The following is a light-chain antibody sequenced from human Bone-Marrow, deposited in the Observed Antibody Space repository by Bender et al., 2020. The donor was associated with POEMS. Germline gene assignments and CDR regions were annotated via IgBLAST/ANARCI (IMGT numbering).Light chain of an antibody. V-gene: IGLV3-1*01. CDR2: QDN. CDR3: QSWVGSHVL. CDR1: KLGEKY. Sequence: SSELTQPPSVSVSPGQTASITCSGDKLGEKYACWYQQKPGQSPVLVIYQDNQRPSGIPERFSGSNSGNTATLTISATQAVDEADYYCQSWVGSHVLFGGGTKLTVL. J-gene: IGLJ2*01.